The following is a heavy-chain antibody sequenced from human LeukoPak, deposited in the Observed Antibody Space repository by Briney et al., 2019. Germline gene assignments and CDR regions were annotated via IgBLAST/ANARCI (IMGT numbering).Heavy chain of an antibody. CDR3: ARSDSSSWYFHYYGMDV. V-gene: IGHV4-59*01. CDR1: GGSISSYY. Sequence: SSETLSLTCTVSGGSISSYYWSWIRQPPGKGLEWIGYIYYSGSTNYNPSLKSRVTISVDTSKNQFSLKLSSVTAADTAVYYCARSDSSSWYFHYYGMDVWGQGTTVTVSS. CDR2: IYYSGST. D-gene: IGHD6-13*01. J-gene: IGHJ6*02.